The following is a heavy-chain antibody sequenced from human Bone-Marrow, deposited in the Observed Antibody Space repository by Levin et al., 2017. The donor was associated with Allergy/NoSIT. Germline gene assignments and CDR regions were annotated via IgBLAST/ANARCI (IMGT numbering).Heavy chain of an antibody. D-gene: IGHD1-26*01. Sequence: SETLSLTCTVSGGSISSSSYYWGWIRQPPGKGLEWIGSIYYSGSTYYNPSLKSRVTISVDTSKNQFSLKLSSVTAADTAVYYCARLTGIVGATTGFDYWGQGTLVTVSS. V-gene: IGHV4-39*01. J-gene: IGHJ4*02. CDR3: ARLTGIVGATTGFDY. CDR1: GGSISSSSYY. CDR2: IYYSGST.